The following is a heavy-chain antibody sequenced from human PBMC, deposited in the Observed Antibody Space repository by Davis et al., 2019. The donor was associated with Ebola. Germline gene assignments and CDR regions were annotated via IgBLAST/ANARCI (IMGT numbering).Heavy chain of an antibody. Sequence: GESLKISCEASGFTFSGYGMHWVRQAPGKGLEWVAGLWYDGSNIRYAESVKGRFSISRDNAKNSLSLQMNSLRAEDTAVFYCAIDSRSTTSGAYWGQGTLVTVSS. CDR3: AIDSRSTTSGAY. D-gene: IGHD1-1*01. V-gene: IGHV3-33*03. CDR1: GFTFSGYG. CDR2: LWYDGSNI. J-gene: IGHJ4*02.